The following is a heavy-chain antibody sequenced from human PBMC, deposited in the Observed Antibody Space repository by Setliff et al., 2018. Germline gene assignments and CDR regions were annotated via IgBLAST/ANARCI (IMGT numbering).Heavy chain of an antibody. J-gene: IGHJ4*02. V-gene: IGHV4-59*02. CDR2: INYSGST. CDR3: ARGGERYYSAS. CDR1: GGAVSGDY. D-gene: IGHD1-20*01. Sequence: KPSETLSLTCSVSGGAVSGDYWTWIRQPPGKGLEYIGYINYSGSTNYNPSLKSRVTISGDTSKNQVSLRLSSVTAADTAVHYCARGGERYYSASWGQGTLVTVSS.